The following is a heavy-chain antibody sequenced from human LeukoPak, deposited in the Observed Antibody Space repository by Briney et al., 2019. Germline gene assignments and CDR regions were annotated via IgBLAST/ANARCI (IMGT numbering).Heavy chain of an antibody. Sequence: SETLSLTCTVSGGSISSYYWNWIRQPPGKGLEWIGYIYYSGSTNYNPSLKSRVTISVDTSKNQFSLKLSSVTAADTAVYYCARGGWYPESFQHWGQGALVPGPS. V-gene: IGHV4-59*01. CDR3: ARGGWYPESFQH. J-gene: IGHJ1*01. D-gene: IGHD6-19*01. CDR2: IYYSGST. CDR1: GGSISSYY.